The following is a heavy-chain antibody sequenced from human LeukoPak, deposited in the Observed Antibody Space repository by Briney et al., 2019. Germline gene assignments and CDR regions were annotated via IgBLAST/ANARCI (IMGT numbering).Heavy chain of an antibody. CDR1: GYSISSGYY. CDR2: IYHSGST. V-gene: IGHV4-38-2*01. CDR3: ARLYGGNGSIDY. D-gene: IGHD4-23*01. J-gene: IGHJ4*02. Sequence: SETLSLTCAVSGYSISSGYYWGWIRQPPGKGLEWYGGIYHSGSTYYTPSIKRRVTISVDTSKNQFSLKLSSVTAADTPVYYCARLYGGNGSIDYWGQGTLVTVSS.